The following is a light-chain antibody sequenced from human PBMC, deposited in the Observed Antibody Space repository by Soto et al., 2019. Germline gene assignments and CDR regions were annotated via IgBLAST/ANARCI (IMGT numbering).Light chain of an antibody. J-gene: IGKJ5*01. CDR1: QSISSY. V-gene: IGKV1-39*01. Sequence: DIQMTQSPSSLSASVGDRVTITCRASQSISSYLNWYQQKPGKVPKLLIYAASSLQSGVPSRFSGSGSGTDFTLTISSLQPEDFAVYYCQQYGSSLTFGQGTRLEIK. CDR2: AAS. CDR3: QQYGSSLT.